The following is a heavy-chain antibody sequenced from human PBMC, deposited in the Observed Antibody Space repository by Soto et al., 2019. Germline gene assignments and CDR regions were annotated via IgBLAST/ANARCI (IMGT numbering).Heavy chain of an antibody. J-gene: IGHJ4*02. CDR1: GFTFSSYG. CDR3: AKDRRVRTVNYYFDY. D-gene: IGHD4-17*01. V-gene: IGHV3-30*18. CDR2: ISYDGSNK. Sequence: PGGSLRLSCAASGFTFSSYGMHWVRQAPGKGLEWVAVISYDGSNKYYADSVKGRFTISRDNSKNTLYLQMNSLRAEDTAVYYCAKDRRVRTVNYYFDYWGQGTLVTVSS.